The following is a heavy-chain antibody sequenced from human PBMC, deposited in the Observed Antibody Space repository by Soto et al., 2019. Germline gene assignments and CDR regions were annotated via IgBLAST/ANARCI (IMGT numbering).Heavy chain of an antibody. CDR3: ANHGDGYYYYYYYMDV. Sequence: GGSLRLSCAASGFTFSSYAMSWVRQAPGKGLEWVSAISGSGGSTYYADSVKGRFTISRDNSKNTLYLQMNSLRAEDTAVYYCANHGDGYYYYYYYMDVWGKGTTVTVSS. CDR1: GFTFSSYA. J-gene: IGHJ6*03. V-gene: IGHV3-23*01. CDR2: ISGSGGST. D-gene: IGHD4-17*01.